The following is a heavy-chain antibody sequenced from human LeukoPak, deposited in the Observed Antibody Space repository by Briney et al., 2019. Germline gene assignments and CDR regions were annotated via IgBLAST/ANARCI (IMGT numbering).Heavy chain of an antibody. V-gene: IGHV3-66*01. CDR1: GFTVSNNY. Sequence: PGGSLRLSCAASGFTVSNNYMSWVRQAPGKGLEWVSVIYSGDSTYYVESVNGRFTNSSDNSKNTLFLKMNRLKDEDTAVYYCAGRSVFDAYYWGQGTLVTVS. D-gene: IGHD3-16*01. CDR3: AGRSVFDAYY. CDR2: IYSGDST. J-gene: IGHJ4*02.